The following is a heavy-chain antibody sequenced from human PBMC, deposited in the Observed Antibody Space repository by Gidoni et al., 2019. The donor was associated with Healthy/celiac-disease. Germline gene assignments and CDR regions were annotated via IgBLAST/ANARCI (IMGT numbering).Heavy chain of an antibody. J-gene: IGHJ4*02. D-gene: IGHD2-2*03. CDR1: GGSISSYY. CDR3: ARVDRYPKNYYFDY. Sequence: QVQLQESGPGLVKPSETLSLTCTVSGGSISSYYWSWIRQPPGKGLEWIGYIYYSGSTNYNPSLKSRVTISVDTSKNQFSLKLSSVTAADTAVYYCARVDRYPKNYYFDYWGQGTLVTVSS. V-gene: IGHV4-59*01. CDR2: IYYSGST.